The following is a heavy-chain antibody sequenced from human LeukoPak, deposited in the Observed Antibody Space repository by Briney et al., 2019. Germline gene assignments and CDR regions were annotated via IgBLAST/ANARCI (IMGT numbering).Heavy chain of an antibody. CDR1: GGSISSYY. CDR2: IYYSGST. CDR3: ARQVPFNSIAAAAQPGFDP. Sequence: SETLSLTCTVSGGSISSYYWSWIRQPPGKGLEWIGYIYYSGSTNYNPSLKSRVTISVDTSKNQFSLKLSSVTAADTAVYYCARQVPFNSIAAAAQPGFDPWGQGTLVTVSS. D-gene: IGHD6-13*01. J-gene: IGHJ5*02. V-gene: IGHV4-59*08.